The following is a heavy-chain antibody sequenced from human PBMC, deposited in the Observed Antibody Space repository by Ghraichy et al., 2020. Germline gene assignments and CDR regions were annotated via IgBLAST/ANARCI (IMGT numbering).Heavy chain of an antibody. CDR1: GFSLSNARMG. J-gene: IGHJ4*02. CDR2: IFSNDEK. D-gene: IGHD3-16*01. V-gene: IGHV2-26*01. Sequence: SGPTLVKPTETLTLTCTVSGFSLSNARMGVSWIRQPPGKALEWLAHIFSNDEKSYSTSLKSRLTISKDTSKSQVVLTMTNMDPVDTATYYCAQLYDYVWGSWEYPPQWVQGTLVTVSS. CDR3: AQLYDYVWGSWEYPPQ.